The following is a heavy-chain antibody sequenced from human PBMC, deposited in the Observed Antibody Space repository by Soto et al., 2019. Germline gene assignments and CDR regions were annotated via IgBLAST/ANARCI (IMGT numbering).Heavy chain of an antibody. CDR2: IIPIFGTA. D-gene: IGHD3-3*01. Sequence: GASVKVSCKASGGTFSSYAISWVRQAPGQGLEWMGGIIPIFGTANYAQKFQGRVTITADESTSTAYMELSSLRSEDTAVYYCASSITIFGVVDYYGMDVWXQGTTVTV. J-gene: IGHJ6*02. V-gene: IGHV1-69*13. CDR1: GGTFSSYA. CDR3: ASSITIFGVVDYYGMDV.